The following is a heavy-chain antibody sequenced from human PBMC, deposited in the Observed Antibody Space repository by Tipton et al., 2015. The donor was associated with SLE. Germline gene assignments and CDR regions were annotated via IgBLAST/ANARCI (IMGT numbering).Heavy chain of an antibody. CDR1: GGSISSHY. CDR2: INHRGTT. CDR3: ASWTCGSSSPDY. D-gene: IGHD6-6*01. V-gene: IGHV4-34*01. J-gene: IGHJ4*02. Sequence: TLSLTCAVNGGSISSHYWIWIRQPPGKGLGWIGEINHRGTTHYNPSLKSRVTISVDTSKSQFSLNLNSVTAADTAVYYCASWTCGSSSPDYWGQGTLVTVSS.